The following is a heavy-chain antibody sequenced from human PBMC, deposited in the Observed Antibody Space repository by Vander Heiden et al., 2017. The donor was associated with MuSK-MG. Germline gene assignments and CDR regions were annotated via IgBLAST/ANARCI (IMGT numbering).Heavy chain of an antibody. V-gene: IGHV3-21*01. CDR3: ARHNTSFGVVIIHFDY. CDR2: ISSSSSYI. CDR1: GFTFSSYS. J-gene: IGHJ4*02. Sequence: EVQLVESGGGLVKPGGSLRLSCAASGFTFSSYSMNWVRQAPGKGLEWVSSISSSSSYIYYADSVKGRFTISRDNAKNSLYLQMNSLRAEQTAVYYCARHNTSFGVVIIHFDYWVQGTLVTVSS. D-gene: IGHD3-3*01.